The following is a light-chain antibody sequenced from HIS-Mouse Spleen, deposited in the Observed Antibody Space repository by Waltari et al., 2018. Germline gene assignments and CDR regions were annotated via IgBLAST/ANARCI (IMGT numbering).Light chain of an antibody. CDR3: YSTDSSGNHRV. CDR2: EDS. V-gene: IGLV3-10*01. J-gene: IGLJ2*01. CDR1: ALQKKD. Sequence: SYELTQPPSVSVSPGQTARITCSGDALQKKDSYCYQQKSGQAPVLVIYEDSKRPSGIPERFSGSRSGTMATLTISGAQVEDEADYYCYSTDSSGNHRVFGGGTKLTVL.